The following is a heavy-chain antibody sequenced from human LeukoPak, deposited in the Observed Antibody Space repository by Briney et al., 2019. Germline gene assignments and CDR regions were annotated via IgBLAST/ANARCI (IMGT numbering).Heavy chain of an antibody. J-gene: IGHJ4*02. CDR3: ARGAAADY. V-gene: IGHV1-2*02. D-gene: IGHD6-13*01. CDR1: GYTFIAHY. Sequence: ASVKVSCKASGYTFIAHYIHWVRQAPGQGLEWMGWIDPNSGGTNCAQKFQGRVTMTRDTSISTAYMELSRLRSDDTAVYYCARGAAADYWGQGTLVTVSS. CDR2: IDPNSGGT.